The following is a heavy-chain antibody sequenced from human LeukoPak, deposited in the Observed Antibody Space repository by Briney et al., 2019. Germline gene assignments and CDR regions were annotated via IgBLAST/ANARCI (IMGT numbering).Heavy chain of an antibody. CDR1: GGPFSGYF. D-gene: IGHD2/OR15-2a*01. CDR3: ARRYYYNLGSFPFDF. V-gene: IGHV4-34*01. J-gene: IGHJ4*02. Sequence: SETLSLTCAVSGGPFSGYFWSWIRQSSGKGLEWIGEIHNSGTTNYNPSLNSRVTISEDTSKNQFYLDLSSVTAADTAVYYCARRYYYNLGSFPFDFWGQGTLVTVSS. CDR2: IHNSGTT.